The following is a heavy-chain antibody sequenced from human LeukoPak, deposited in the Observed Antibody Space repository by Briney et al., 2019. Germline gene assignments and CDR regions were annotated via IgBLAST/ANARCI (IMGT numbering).Heavy chain of an antibody. D-gene: IGHD2-21*02. J-gene: IGHJ4*02. CDR2: IRTSSGGI. Sequence: PAGSLRLSCAASGFTFSRYSVNWVRQAPGKGLEWVAYIRTSSGGIYYADSVKGRFTISTDNAKYSLYLEMNNLRDGDTAVYYCARDDSWAFDYWGQEALGTVSS. CDR1: GFTFSRYS. V-gene: IGHV3-48*02. CDR3: ARDDSWAFDY.